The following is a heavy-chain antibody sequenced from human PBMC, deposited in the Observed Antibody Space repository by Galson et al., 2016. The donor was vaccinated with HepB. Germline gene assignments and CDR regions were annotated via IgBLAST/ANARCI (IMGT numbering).Heavy chain of an antibody. CDR3: AHGMTSLYPMEVIGDPLACDV. V-gene: IGHV2-5*02. CDR2: IYWDGDE. Sequence: PALVKPTQTLTLTCSFSGFSLTTDGVGVAWIRQPPGKALEWLALIYWDGDERYNPLLKSRLTITKDTSKNQVLLKMINVDPMDTATYFCAHGMTSLYPMEVIGDPLACDVWGQGTLVTVSS. D-gene: IGHD2-21*01. J-gene: IGHJ3*01. CDR1: GFSLTTDGVG.